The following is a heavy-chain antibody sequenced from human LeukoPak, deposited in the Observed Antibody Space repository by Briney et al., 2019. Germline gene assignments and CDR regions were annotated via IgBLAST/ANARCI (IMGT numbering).Heavy chain of an antibody. CDR1: GFTFSSYW. J-gene: IGHJ4*02. CDR3: AKDRAYYSDSSGYYLVRAYDY. Sequence: GGSLRLSCAASGFTFSSYWMSWVRQAPGKGLEWVAVISYDGSNKYYADSVKGRFTISRDNSKNTLYLQMNSLRAEDTAVYYCAKDRAYYSDSSGYYLVRAYDYWGQGTLVTVSS. V-gene: IGHV3-30*18. CDR2: ISYDGSNK. D-gene: IGHD3-22*01.